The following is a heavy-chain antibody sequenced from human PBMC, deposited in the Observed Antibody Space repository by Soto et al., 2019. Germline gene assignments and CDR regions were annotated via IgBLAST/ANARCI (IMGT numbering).Heavy chain of an antibody. CDR2: ISYDGSNK. D-gene: IGHD6-19*01. Sequence: QVQLVESGGGVVQPGRSLRLSCAASGFTFSSYGMHWVRQAPGKGLEWVAVISYDGSNKYYADSVKGRFTISRDNSKNTLYLQMNSLRAEDTAGYYWTSRGWYGGGDYWGQGTLVTVSS. J-gene: IGHJ4*02. CDR3: TSRGWYGGGDY. V-gene: IGHV3-30*03. CDR1: GFTFSSYG.